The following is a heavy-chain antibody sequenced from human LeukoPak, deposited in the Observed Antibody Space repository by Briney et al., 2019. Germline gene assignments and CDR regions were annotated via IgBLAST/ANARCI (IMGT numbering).Heavy chain of an antibody. J-gene: IGHJ4*02. D-gene: IGHD1-14*01. CDR2: INPTGGST. Sequence: ASVKVSCKASGYTFTSYNIHWVRQAPGQGLEWMGIINPTGGSTGYAQKFQGRVTMTRDTSTSTVYMEMSNLRSEDTAVYYCARDIAGGWSYFDYWGQGTLVTVSS. V-gene: IGHV1-46*01. CDR3: ARDIAGGWSYFDY. CDR1: GYTFTSYN.